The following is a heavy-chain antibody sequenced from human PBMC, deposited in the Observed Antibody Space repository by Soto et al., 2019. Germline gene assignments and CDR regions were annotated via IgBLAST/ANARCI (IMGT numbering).Heavy chain of an antibody. D-gene: IGHD3-10*01. CDR3: ASRKSSPYFDY. CDR1: GGSISSGDYY. Sequence: LSLTCTVSGGSISSGDYYWSWIRQPPGKGLEWIGNIYYSGSTYYNPSLKSRVTISIDTSKNQFSLKLSSVTAADTAVYYCASRKSSPYFDYWGQGTLVTVSS. CDR2: IYYSGST. V-gene: IGHV4-30-4*01. J-gene: IGHJ4*02.